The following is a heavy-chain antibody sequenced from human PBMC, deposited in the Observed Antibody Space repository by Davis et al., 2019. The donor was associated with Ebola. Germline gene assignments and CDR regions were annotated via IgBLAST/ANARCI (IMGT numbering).Heavy chain of an antibody. Sequence: GESLKISCAASGFTFSSYGMHWVRQAPGKGLEWVAVISYDGSNKYYADSVKGRFTISRDNSKNTLYLQMNSLRAEDTAVYYCAKSQGSSSDYYYYGMDVWGQGTTVTVSS. CDR3: AKSQGSSSDYYYYGMDV. D-gene: IGHD6-6*01. V-gene: IGHV3-30*18. CDR2: ISYDGSNK. CDR1: GFTFSSYG. J-gene: IGHJ6*02.